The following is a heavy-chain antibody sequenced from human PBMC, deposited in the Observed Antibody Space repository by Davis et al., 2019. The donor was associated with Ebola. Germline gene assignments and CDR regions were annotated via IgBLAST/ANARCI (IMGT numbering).Heavy chain of an antibody. Sequence: GESLKISCAASGFTFSSYAMSWVRQAPGKGLEWVSAISGSGGSTSYAQKFQGRVTMTRDTSTSTVYMELSSLRSEDTAVYYCARDSQGLGKRWLQLPPDYWGQGTLVTVSS. D-gene: IGHD5-24*01. CDR3: ARDSQGLGKRWLQLPPDY. CDR1: GFTFSSYA. CDR2: ISGSGGST. V-gene: IGHV3-23*01. J-gene: IGHJ4*02.